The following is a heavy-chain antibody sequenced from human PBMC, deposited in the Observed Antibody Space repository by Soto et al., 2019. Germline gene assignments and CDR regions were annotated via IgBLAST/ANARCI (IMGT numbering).Heavy chain of an antibody. Sequence: PGGSLRLSCAASGFTFTSYGRHWVRQAPGKGLEWMALILHDGSAEYYADSVKGRFTISRDNSKNTLYLQMNSLRAEDTAVYYCARSRDGYSFYFYYGMDGWGQGTTVTVYS. V-gene: IGHV3-30*03. CDR1: GFTFTSYG. D-gene: IGHD4-4*01. J-gene: IGHJ6*02. CDR3: ARSRDGYSFYFYYGMDG. CDR2: ILHDGSAE.